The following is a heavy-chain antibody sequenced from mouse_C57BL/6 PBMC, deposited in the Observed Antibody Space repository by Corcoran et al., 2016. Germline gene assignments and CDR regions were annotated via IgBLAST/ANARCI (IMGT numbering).Heavy chain of an antibody. J-gene: IGHJ4*01. CDR3: ARDGITTVVAEGHYAMDY. D-gene: IGHD1-1*01. Sequence: QVQLQQSGPELVKPGASVKISCKASGYTFTDYYINWVKQRPGQGLEWIGWIFPGSGSTYYNEKFKGKATLTVDKSSSTAYMLLSSLTSEDSAVYFCARDGITTVVAEGHYAMDYWGQGTSVTVSS. CDR1: GYTFTDYY. CDR2: IFPGSGST. V-gene: IGHV1-75*01.